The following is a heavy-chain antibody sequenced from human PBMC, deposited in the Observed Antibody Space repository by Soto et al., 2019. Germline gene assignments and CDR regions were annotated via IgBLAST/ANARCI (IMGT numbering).Heavy chain of an antibody. CDR1: GGTFSSYA. J-gene: IGHJ6*02. CDR3: ARDRSPYYYDFWSGPDPSYYYCGMDV. Sequence: GASVKVSCKASGGTFSSYAISWVRQAPGQGLEWMGGIIPIFGTANYAQKFQGRVTITADESTSTAYMELSSLRSEDTAVYYCARDRSPYYYDFWSGPDPSYYYCGMDVWGQGTTVTVSS. V-gene: IGHV1-69*13. D-gene: IGHD3-3*01. CDR2: IIPIFGTA.